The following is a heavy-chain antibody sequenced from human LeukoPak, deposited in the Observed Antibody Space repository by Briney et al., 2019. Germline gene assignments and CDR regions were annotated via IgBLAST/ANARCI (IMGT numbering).Heavy chain of an antibody. CDR3: ARVAKGPGLYCSSTSCLGHGVLWAFDI. CDR1: GGSISSYY. Sequence: SETLSLTCTVSGGSISSYYWSWIRQPPGKGLEWIGYIYYSGSTNYNPSLKSRVTISVDTSKNQFSLKLSSVTAADTAVYYCARVAKGPGLYCSSTSCLGHGVLWAFDIWGQGTMVTVSS. CDR2: IYYSGST. V-gene: IGHV4-59*01. D-gene: IGHD2-2*01. J-gene: IGHJ3*02.